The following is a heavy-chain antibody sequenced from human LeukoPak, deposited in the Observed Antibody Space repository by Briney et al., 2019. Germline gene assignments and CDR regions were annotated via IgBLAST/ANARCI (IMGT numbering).Heavy chain of an antibody. J-gene: IGHJ4*02. D-gene: IGHD6-13*01. CDR1: GFTFSSYG. CDR2: ISSDGSNK. V-gene: IGHV3-30*18. CDR3: AKRYSGSWNIDY. Sequence: GGSLRLSCAASGFTFSSYGMHWVRQAPGKGLEWVAVISSDGSNKYYADSVKGRFTVTRDNSQNTLYLQMNSLRAEDTAVYYCAKRYSGSWNIDYWGQGTLVTVSS.